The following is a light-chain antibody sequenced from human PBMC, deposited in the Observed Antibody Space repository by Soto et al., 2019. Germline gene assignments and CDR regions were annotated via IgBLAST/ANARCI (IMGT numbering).Light chain of an antibody. CDR2: GAS. J-gene: IGKJ2*01. V-gene: IGKV3-15*01. CDR1: QSVSNN. CDR3: QQYNDWPTYT. Sequence: EIVMTQSPATLSVSPGERATLSCRASQSVSNNLAWYQQKPGQAPRLLIYGASTRATGSPARFSGSGSGTDFTLTISSVQSEDFALYHCQQYNDWPTYTFGQGTILDI.